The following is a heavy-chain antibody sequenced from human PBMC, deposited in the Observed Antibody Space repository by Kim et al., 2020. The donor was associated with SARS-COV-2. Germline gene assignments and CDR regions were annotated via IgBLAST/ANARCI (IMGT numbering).Heavy chain of an antibody. CDR1: GFTFSSYA. CDR2: ISGSGGST. Sequence: GGSLRLSCAASGFTFSSYAMSWVRQAPGKGLEWVSAISGSGGSTYYADSVKGRFTISRDNSKNTLYLQMNSLRAEDTAVYYCAKRRPTDIAARSGFLDYWGQGTLVTVSS. J-gene: IGHJ4*02. D-gene: IGHD6-6*01. CDR3: AKRRPTDIAARSGFLDY. V-gene: IGHV3-23*01.